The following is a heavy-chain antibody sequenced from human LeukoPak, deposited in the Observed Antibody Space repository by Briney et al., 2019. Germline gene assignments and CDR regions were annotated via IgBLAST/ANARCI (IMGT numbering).Heavy chain of an antibody. Sequence: SETLSLTCAVYGGXFSGYDWTWIRQPPGKGLEWIGEINHSGSNNYNPSLKSRVTISVDTSKNQFSLKLNSVTAADTAVYYCARAVVPAAGGSGLYYFDYWGQGTLVTVSS. D-gene: IGHD2-2*01. CDR1: GGXFSGYD. CDR3: ARAVVPAAGGSGLYYFDY. CDR2: INHSGSN. J-gene: IGHJ4*02. V-gene: IGHV4-34*01.